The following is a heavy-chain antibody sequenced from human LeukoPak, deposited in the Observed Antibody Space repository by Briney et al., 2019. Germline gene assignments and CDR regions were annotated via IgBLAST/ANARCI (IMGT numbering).Heavy chain of an antibody. CDR3: AKDFWYSSSWSYHYFDS. CDR1: GFTFSNHA. V-gene: IGHV3-23*01. Sequence: GGSLRLSCAASGFTFSNHAMSWVRQAPGKGLECVSTISGGGDSTYYADSVKGRFTISRDNSKNTLYLQMNSLSDEDKAVYYCAKDFWYSSSWSYHYFDSWGQGTLVTVSS. D-gene: IGHD6-13*01. J-gene: IGHJ4*02. CDR2: ISGGGDST.